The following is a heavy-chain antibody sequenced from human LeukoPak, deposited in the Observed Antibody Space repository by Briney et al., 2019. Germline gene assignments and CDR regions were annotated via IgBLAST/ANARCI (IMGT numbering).Heavy chain of an antibody. CDR3: ARGYCTNGVCYIGPFDY. CDR1: GGSISSYY. D-gene: IGHD2-8*01. J-gene: IGHJ4*02. Sequence: SETLSLTCTVSGGSISSYYWSWIRQPPGKGLEWIGYIYYSGSTNYNPSLKSRVTISVDTSKNQFSLKLSSVTAADTAVYYCARGYCTNGVCYIGPFDYWGRGTLVTVSS. CDR2: IYYSGST. V-gene: IGHV4-59*01.